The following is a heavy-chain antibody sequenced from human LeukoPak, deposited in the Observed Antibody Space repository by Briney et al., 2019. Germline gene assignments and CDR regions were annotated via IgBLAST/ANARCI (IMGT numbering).Heavy chain of an antibody. CDR2: FAGSDTTK. V-gene: IGHV3-48*03. CDR3: TTLGYHLDS. CDR1: GFDFCAYE. D-gene: IGHD3-22*01. J-gene: IGHJ4*02. Sequence: GGSLRLSCAASGFDFCAYEMNWVRQAPGKGLEWVAYFAGSDTTKYYADSVRGRFTISRDNAKNSLYLQMNSLRAEDTALYYCTTLGYHLDSWGQGTLVTVSS.